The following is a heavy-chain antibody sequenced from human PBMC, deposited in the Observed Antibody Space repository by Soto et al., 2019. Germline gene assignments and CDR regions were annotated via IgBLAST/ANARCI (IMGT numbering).Heavy chain of an antibody. Sequence: QVQLQESGPGLVKPSESLSLTCTVSGGSISSYYWSWIRQPPGKGLEWIGYIYYSGSTNYNPSLRSRVTISVDTSKNQFSLKLSSVTAADTAVYYCARHSVWWLPGDYWGQGTLVTVSS. CDR2: IYYSGST. D-gene: IGHD5-12*01. CDR3: ARHSVWWLPGDY. CDR1: GGSISSYY. J-gene: IGHJ4*02. V-gene: IGHV4-59*08.